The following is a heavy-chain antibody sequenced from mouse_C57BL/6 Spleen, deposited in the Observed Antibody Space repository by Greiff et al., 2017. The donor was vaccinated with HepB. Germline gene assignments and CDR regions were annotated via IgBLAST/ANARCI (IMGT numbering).Heavy chain of an antibody. CDR2: IYPGDGDT. CDR1: GYAFSSSW. D-gene: IGHD3-2*02. J-gene: IGHJ2*01. V-gene: IGHV1-82*01. Sequence: QVQLQQSGPELVKPGASVKISCKASGYAFSSSWMNWVKQRPGKGLEWIGRIYPGDGDTNYNGKFKGKATLTADKSSSTAYMQLSSLTSEDSAVYFCAKRGDSSGSGYYFDYWGQGTTLTVSS. CDR3: AKRGDSSGSGYYFDY.